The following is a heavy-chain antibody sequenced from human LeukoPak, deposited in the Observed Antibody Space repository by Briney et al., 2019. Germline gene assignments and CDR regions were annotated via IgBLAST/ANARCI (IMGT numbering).Heavy chain of an antibody. V-gene: IGHV4-4*07. D-gene: IGHD6-13*01. CDR2: IYTSGST. Sequence: PSETLSLTCTVSDGSISSSYWSWIRQPAGKGLEWIGRIYTSGSTNYDPSLKSRVTISVDTSKNQFSLKLSSVTAADTAVYYCARDSYSSSWYYYGMDVWGQGTTVTVSS. J-gene: IGHJ6*02. CDR3: ARDSYSSSWYYYGMDV. CDR1: DGSISSSY.